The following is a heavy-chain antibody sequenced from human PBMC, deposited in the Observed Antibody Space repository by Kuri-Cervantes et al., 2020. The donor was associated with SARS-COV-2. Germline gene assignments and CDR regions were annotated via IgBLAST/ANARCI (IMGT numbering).Heavy chain of an antibody. CDR3: ARDRDYYDSGGY. D-gene: IGHD3-22*01. J-gene: IGHJ4*02. CDR2: ISANNGNT. CDR1: GYTFNNYG. Sequence: ASVQVSCKASGYTFNNYGISWVRQAPGQGLEWMGWISANNGNTNYAQKLQGRVTMTTDTSTSTAYMELKSLRSDDTAVYYCARDRDYYDSGGYWGQGTLVTVSS. V-gene: IGHV1-18*04.